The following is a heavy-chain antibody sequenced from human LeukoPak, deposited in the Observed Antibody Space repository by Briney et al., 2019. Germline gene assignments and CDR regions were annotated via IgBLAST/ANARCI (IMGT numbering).Heavy chain of an antibody. V-gene: IGHV1-18*01. J-gene: IGHJ4*02. CDR3: ARAGHITMVRGVIIPNPSEYYFDY. Sequence: ASVKVSCKASGYTFTNYGISWVRQAPGQGLEWMGWISAYNGNTNYAQKLQGRVTMTTDTSTSTAYMELRSLRSDDTAVYYCARAGHITMVRGVIIPNPSEYYFDYWGQGTLVTVSS. D-gene: IGHD3-10*01. CDR1: GYTFTNYG. CDR2: ISAYNGNT.